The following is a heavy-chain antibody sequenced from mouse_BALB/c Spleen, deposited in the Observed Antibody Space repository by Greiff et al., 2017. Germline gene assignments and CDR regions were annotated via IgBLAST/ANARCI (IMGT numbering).Heavy chain of an antibody. V-gene: IGHV14-4*02. CDR3: NAGTTASVYFDY. CDR1: GFNIKDYY. J-gene: IGHJ2*01. CDR2: IDPENGDT. Sequence: EVQLQQSGAELVRSGASVKLSCTASGFNIKDYYMHWVKQRPEQGLEWIGWIDPENGDTEYAPKFQGKATMTADTSSNTAYLQLSSLTSEDTAVYYCNAGTTASVYFDYWGQGTTLTVSS. D-gene: IGHD1-2*01.